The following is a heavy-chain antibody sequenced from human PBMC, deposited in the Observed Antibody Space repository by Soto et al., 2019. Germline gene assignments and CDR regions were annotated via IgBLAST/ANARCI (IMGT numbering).Heavy chain of an antibody. CDR2: ISAYNGNT. CDR3: ACNIRGYSYDAASFGFDP. D-gene: IGHD5-18*01. J-gene: IGHJ5*02. V-gene: IGHV1-18*01. CDR1: GYTFTSYG. Sequence: GASVKVSCKASGYTFTSYGISWVRQAPGQGLEWMGWISAYNGNTNYAQKLQGRVTMTTDTSTSTAYMELRSLRSDDTAVYYCACNIRGYSYDAASFGFDPWGQGTLVTVSS.